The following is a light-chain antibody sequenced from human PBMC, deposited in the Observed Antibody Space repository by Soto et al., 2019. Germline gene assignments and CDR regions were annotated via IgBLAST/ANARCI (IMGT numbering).Light chain of an antibody. CDR1: NSDVGSYNL. Sequence: QSVLTQPASVSGSPGQSITISCTGTNSDVGSYNLVSWYQQHPGKAPKLMIYEGSKRPSGVSNRFSGSKSGNTASLTISGLQAEDEADYYCCSNAGSSTVFGGGTKVTVL. CDR2: EGS. J-gene: IGLJ2*01. CDR3: CSNAGSSTV. V-gene: IGLV2-23*01.